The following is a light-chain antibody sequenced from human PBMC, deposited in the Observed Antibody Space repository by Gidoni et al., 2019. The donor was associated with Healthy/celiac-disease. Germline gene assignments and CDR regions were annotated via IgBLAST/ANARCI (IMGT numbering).Light chain of an antibody. V-gene: IGKV1-5*03. CDR2: KAS. Sequence: DIQMTQSPSPLSASVGDRVTITCRASQSISSWLAWYQQKPGKAPKLLIYKASSLESGVPSRFSGSGSGTEFTLTISSLQPDDFATYSCQQYNSYSTFGQGTKVEIK. CDR3: QQYNSYST. J-gene: IGKJ1*01. CDR1: QSISSW.